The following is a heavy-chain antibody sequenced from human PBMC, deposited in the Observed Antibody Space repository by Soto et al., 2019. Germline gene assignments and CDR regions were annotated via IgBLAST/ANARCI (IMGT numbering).Heavy chain of an antibody. CDR2: ISYDGSNK. CDR3: AKDSSSNGMDV. V-gene: IGHV3-30*18. CDR1: GFTFSSYG. J-gene: IGHJ6*02. D-gene: IGHD6-6*01. Sequence: GGSLRLSXAASGFTFSSYGMHWVRQAPGKGLEWVAVISYDGSNKYYADSVKGRFTISRDNSKNTLYLQMNSLRAEDTAVYYCAKDSSSNGMDVWGQGTTVTVSS.